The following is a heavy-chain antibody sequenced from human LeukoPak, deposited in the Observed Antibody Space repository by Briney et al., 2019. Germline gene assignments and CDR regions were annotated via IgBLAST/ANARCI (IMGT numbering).Heavy chain of an antibody. Sequence: GASVKVSCEASGYTFTGYYMHWVRQAPGQGLEWMGWINPNSGGTNYAQKFQGRVTMTRDTSISTAYMELSRLRSDDTAVYYCARDAIAAAGTQLPYYYYYMDVWGKGTTVTISS. CDR1: GYTFTGYY. J-gene: IGHJ6*03. CDR3: ARDAIAAAGTQLPYYYYYMDV. D-gene: IGHD6-13*01. V-gene: IGHV1-2*02. CDR2: INPNSGGT.